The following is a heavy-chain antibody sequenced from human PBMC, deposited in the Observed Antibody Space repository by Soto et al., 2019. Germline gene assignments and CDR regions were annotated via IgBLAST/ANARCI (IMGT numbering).Heavy chain of an antibody. CDR3: ARELTGYSYGMDV. V-gene: IGHV3-48*01. CDR1: GFTFISYS. Sequence: EVQLVESGGGLVQPGGSLRLSCAASGFTFISYSMNWVRQAPGKGLEWISNISSSRRTIYHADSVKGRFTISRDNAKNSLYLQMNSLRAEDTAVYYCARELTGYSYGMDVWGQGTTVTVSS. J-gene: IGHJ6*02. CDR2: ISSSRRTI.